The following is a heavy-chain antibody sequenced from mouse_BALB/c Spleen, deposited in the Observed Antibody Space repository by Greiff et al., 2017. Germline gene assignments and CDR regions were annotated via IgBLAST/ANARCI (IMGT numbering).Heavy chain of an antibody. CDR2: IRNKANGYTT. V-gene: IGHV7-3*02. J-gene: IGHJ2*01. CDR1: GFTFTDYY. Sequence: EVQLVESGGGLVQPGGSLRLSCATSGFTFTDYYMSWVRQPPGKALEWLGFIRNKANGYTTEYSASVKGRFTISRDNSQSILYLQMNTLRAEDSATYYCARDREETYYCDYWGQGTTLTVSS. CDR3: ARDREETYYCDY.